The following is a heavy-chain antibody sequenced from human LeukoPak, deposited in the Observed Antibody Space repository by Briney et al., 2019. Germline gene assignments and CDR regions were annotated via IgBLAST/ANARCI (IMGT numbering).Heavy chain of an antibody. CDR2: IKQDGSEQ. CDR3: TRGARFGELYSWFDP. CDR1: GFTFNNYW. J-gene: IGHJ5*02. D-gene: IGHD3-10*01. V-gene: IGHV3-7*01. Sequence: AGGSLRLSCTASGFTFNNYWMSWIRQAPGKGLEWVANIKQDGSEQYYVDSVKGRFTISRDNAKDSLYLQMSSLRADDAALYYCTRGARFGELYSWFDPWGLGTLVTVSS.